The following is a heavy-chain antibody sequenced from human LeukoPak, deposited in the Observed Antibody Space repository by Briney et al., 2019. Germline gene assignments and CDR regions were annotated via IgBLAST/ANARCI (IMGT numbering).Heavy chain of an antibody. D-gene: IGHD3-22*01. CDR2: ISAYNGNT. CDR3: ARVGYYYDSSGYYSRRHDAFDI. Sequence: GASVKVSCKASGGTFSSYAISWVRQAPGQGLEWMGWISAYNGNTYYAQKLQGRVTMTRDTSTSTVYMELSSLRSEDTAVYYCARVGYYYDSSGYYSRRHDAFDIWGQGTMVTVSS. J-gene: IGHJ3*02. V-gene: IGHV1-18*01. CDR1: GGTFSSYA.